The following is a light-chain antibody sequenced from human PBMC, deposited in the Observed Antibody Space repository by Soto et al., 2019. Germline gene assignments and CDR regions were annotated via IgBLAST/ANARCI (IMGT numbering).Light chain of an antibody. CDR2: DAS. CDR1: QSVSSY. Sequence: EIVLTQSPATLSLSPGERATLSCRASQSVSSYLAWYQQKPGQAPRLLIYDASNRATGIPTRFSGSGSGTDFTLTISSLAPEDFAVYYCQERSSWPGTFGPGTKVDIK. V-gene: IGKV3-11*01. J-gene: IGKJ3*01. CDR3: QERSSWPGT.